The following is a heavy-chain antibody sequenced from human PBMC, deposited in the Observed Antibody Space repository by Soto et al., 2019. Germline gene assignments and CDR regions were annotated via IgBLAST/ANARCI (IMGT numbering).Heavy chain of an antibody. Sequence: PGGSLRLSCAASGFTFSSYSMNWVRQAPGKGLEWVSYISSSSSTIYYADSVKGRFTISKDNAKNTLYLQMNSLRDEYTAVYYCARIDASAYYYYGMDVRGQGTTVTVSS. CDR1: GFTFSSYS. J-gene: IGHJ6*02. V-gene: IGHV3-48*02. CDR3: ARIDASAYYYYGMDV. CDR2: ISSSSSTI. D-gene: IGHD2-2*01.